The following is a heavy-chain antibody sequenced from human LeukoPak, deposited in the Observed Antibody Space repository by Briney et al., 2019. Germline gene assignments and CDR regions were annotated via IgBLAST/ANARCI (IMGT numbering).Heavy chain of an antibody. J-gene: IGHJ3*02. Sequence: SETLSLTCTVSGGSISSSNYYWGWIRQPPGKGLEWIGTIYYSGNTFHNPSLTSRVTISVDTSKNQFSLKLSSVTAADTAVYYCARHHSHQFDIWGQGTMVIVSS. CDR3: ARHHSHQFDI. D-gene: IGHD4-11*01. V-gene: IGHV4-39*01. CDR1: GGSISSSNYY. CDR2: IYYSGNT.